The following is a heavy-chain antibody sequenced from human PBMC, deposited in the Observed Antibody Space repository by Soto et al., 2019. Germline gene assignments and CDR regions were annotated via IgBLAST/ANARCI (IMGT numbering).Heavy chain of an antibody. CDR3: ARDLRIGRGYSYGAFDP. Sequence: SETLSLTCTVSGGSISSYYWSWIRQPAGKGLEWIGRIYTSGSTNYNPSLKSRVTMSVDTSKNQFSLKLSSVTAADTAVYYCARDLRIGRGYSYGAFDPWGQGTLVPVSS. V-gene: IGHV4-4*07. J-gene: IGHJ5*02. CDR1: GGSISSYY. D-gene: IGHD5-18*01. CDR2: IYTSGST.